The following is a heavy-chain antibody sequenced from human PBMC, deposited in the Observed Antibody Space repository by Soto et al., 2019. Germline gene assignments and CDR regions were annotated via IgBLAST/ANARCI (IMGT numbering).Heavy chain of an antibody. D-gene: IGHD7-27*01. CDR3: GRRWGTSFDF. Sequence: SETLSLTCTVSGGSISSYYWSWIRQPPGKGLEWIGYIYYSGSTNYNPSLKSRVTISVDTSKNQFSLKVSSVTAADTAVYYCGRRWGTSFDFWGQGTLVTVSS. V-gene: IGHV4-59*01. J-gene: IGHJ4*02. CDR1: GGSISSYY. CDR2: IYYSGST.